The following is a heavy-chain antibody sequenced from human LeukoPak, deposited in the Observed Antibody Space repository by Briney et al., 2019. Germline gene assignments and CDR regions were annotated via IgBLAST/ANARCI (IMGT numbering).Heavy chain of an antibody. CDR1: GYTFTSYG. D-gene: IGHD1-26*01. CDR2: ISAYNGNT. CDR3: ARSGSYYLTHVYFDY. J-gene: IGHJ4*02. V-gene: IGHV1-18*01. Sequence: ASVKVSCTASGYTFTSYGISWVRQAPGQGLEWMGWISAYNGNTNYAQKLQGRVTMTTDTSTSTAYMELRSLRSDDTAVYYCARSGSYYLTHVYFDYWGQGTLVTVSS.